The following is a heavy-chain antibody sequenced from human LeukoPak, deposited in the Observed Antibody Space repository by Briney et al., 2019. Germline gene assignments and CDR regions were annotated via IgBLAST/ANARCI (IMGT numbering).Heavy chain of an antibody. J-gene: IGHJ6*02. CDR1: GYTFTSYG. CDR2: ISAYNGNT. CDR3: ARYCSSTSCYTLNTGAYYYYGMDV. D-gene: IGHD2-2*02. Sequence: ASVKVSCKASGYTFTSYGISWVRQAPGQGLEWMGWISAYNGNTNYAQKLQGRVTITADKSTSTAYMELSSLRSEDTAVYYCARYCSSTSCYTLNTGAYYYYGMDVWGQGTTVTVSS. V-gene: IGHV1-18*01.